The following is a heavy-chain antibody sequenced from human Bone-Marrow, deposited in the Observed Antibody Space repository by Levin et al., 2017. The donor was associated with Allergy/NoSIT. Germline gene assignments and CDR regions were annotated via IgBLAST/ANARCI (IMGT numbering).Heavy chain of an antibody. Sequence: GSLRLSCNVSDGSFNDYYWGWLRQPPGKGLEWIGSVFHSGNTNSNPSLKSRVTISVDTSKNKFSLKLTSVTGADTAVYYCARDIAIKEGFFDLWGRGTLVTVSS. V-gene: IGHV4-59*01. CDR2: VFHSGNT. J-gene: IGHJ2*01. CDR3: ARDIAIKEGFFDL. CDR1: DGSFNDYY.